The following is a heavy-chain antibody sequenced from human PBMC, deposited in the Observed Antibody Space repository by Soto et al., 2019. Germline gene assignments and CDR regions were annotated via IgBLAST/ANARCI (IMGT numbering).Heavy chain of an antibody. CDR3: AKVYDILTGLMDY. V-gene: IGHV3-23*01. CDR2: ISGSGGST. CDR1: GFTFSSYA. J-gene: IGHJ4*02. Sequence: GGSLRLSCAASGFTFSSYAMSWVRQAPGKGLEWVSAISGSGGSTYYADSVKGRFTISRDKSKNTLYLQMNSLRAEDTAVYYCAKVYDILTGLMDYRGQGTLVTVSS. D-gene: IGHD3-9*01.